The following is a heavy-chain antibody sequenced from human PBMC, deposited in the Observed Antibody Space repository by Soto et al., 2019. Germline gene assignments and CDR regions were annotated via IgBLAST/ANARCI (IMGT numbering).Heavy chain of an antibody. CDR1: GFSLTTDRVG. D-gene: IGHD1-26*01. V-gene: IGHV2-5*02. CDR3: EHAYGGRSLY. Sequence: QITLKESGPPLVKPTQTLTLTCTFSGFSLTTDRVGVGWIRQPPGEALEWLAVIYWDDSKTYRPSLESRLTITTDTSNTQVPLTLTNMDSPDTATYYCEHAYGGRSLYWGQGTLVTVSS. CDR2: IYWDDSK. J-gene: IGHJ4*02.